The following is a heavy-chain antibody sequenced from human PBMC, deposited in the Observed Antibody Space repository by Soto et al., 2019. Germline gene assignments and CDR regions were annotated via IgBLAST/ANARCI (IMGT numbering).Heavy chain of an antibody. D-gene: IGHD6-19*01. V-gene: IGHV4-30-4*08. CDR1: GGSISSADYY. J-gene: IGHJ3*02. CDR2: IYYRGTS. Sequence: QVQLQESGPRLVKPSQTLSLTCTVSGGSISSADYYWSWVRQPPGKGLEWIGHIYYRGTSYYNPSLKPRLALSCDTPRTQFALKLNSVTAADTAVYYSARVDRGYSSGWALHAFDIWGQGTMVTVSS. CDR3: ARVDRGYSSGWALHAFDI.